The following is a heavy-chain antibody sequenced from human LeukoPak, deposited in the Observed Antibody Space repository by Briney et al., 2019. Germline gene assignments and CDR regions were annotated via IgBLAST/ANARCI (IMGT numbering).Heavy chain of an antibody. CDR3: ARLQHLYYDSGSYYFDY. CDR1: GGSISSSSYY. D-gene: IGHD3-10*01. V-gene: IGHV4-39*01. CDR2: IYYSGST. Sequence: SETLSLTCTVSGGSISSSSYYWGWIRQPPGMGLEWIGSIYYSGSTYYNPSLKNRVTISVDTSKNQLSLKLSSVTAADTAVYYCARLQHLYYDSGSYYFDYWGQGTLVTVSS. J-gene: IGHJ4*02.